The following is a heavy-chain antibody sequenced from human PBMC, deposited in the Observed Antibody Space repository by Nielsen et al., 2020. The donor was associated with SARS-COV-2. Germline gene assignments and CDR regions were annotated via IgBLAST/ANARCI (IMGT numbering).Heavy chain of an antibody. CDR1: GGTFSSYA. Sequence: SVKVSCKASGGTFSSYAISWVRQAPGQGLEWMGGIIPIFGTANYAQKFQGRVTITADESTSTAYMELSSLRSEDTAVYYCARDRLTMVRGVEDDAFDIWGQGTMGTVSS. D-gene: IGHD3-10*01. CDR3: ARDRLTMVRGVEDDAFDI. CDR2: IIPIFGTA. V-gene: IGHV1-69*13. J-gene: IGHJ3*02.